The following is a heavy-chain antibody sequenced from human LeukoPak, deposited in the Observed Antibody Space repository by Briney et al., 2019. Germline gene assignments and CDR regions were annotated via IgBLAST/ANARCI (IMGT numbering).Heavy chain of an antibody. D-gene: IGHD6-13*01. CDR3: ARDGSSWYSVDY. Sequence: PSETLSLTCAVYGGSFSGYYWSWIRQPPGKGLEWIWEINHSGSTNYNPSLKSRVTISVDTSKNQFSLKLSSVTAADTAVYYCARDGSSWYSVDYWGQGTLVTVSS. CDR1: GGSFSGYY. V-gene: IGHV4-34*01. J-gene: IGHJ4*02. CDR2: INHSGST.